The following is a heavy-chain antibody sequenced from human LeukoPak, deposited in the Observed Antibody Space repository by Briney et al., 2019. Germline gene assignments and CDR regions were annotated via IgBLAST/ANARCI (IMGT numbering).Heavy chain of an antibody. V-gene: IGHV3-20*04. CDR3: ARAFAALYFDY. Sequence: PGGSLRLSCAASGFTFEDYGMSWVRQAPGKGLEWGSGMNWNGGSTGYADSVKGRFTISRDNAKNSLYLQMNSLRAEDTALYYCARAFAALYFDYWGQGTLVTVSS. J-gene: IGHJ4*02. D-gene: IGHD6-6*01. CDR2: MNWNGGST. CDR1: GFTFEDYG.